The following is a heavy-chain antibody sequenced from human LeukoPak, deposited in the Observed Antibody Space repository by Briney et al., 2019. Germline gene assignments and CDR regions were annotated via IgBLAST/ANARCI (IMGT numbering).Heavy chain of an antibody. CDR2: VSHHGSNE. J-gene: IGHJ4*02. CDR1: GFTFSTYP. D-gene: IGHD3-9*01. CDR3: ARVHDTTGYYHYFDS. V-gene: IGHV3-30*14. Sequence: GGSLRLSCEASGFTFSTYPMHWVRQAPDKGLEWVAMVSHHGSNEYYADSVKGRFTISRDNSKNTLYLQMNNPRVEDTAIYYCARVHDTTGYYHYFDSWGQGTLVTVSS.